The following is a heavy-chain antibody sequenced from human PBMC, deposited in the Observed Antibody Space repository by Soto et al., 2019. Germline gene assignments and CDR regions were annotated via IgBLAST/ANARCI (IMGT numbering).Heavy chain of an antibody. J-gene: IGHJ4*02. Sequence: GGSLILSCSASGFTFSSYAMHWVRQAPGKGLEYVSAISSNGGSTYYADSVKGRFTISRDNSKNTLYLQMSSLRAEDTAVYYCVTFGGVIGTTYWGQGTLVTVSS. CDR3: VTFGGVIGTTY. D-gene: IGHD3-16*02. CDR1: GFTFSSYA. CDR2: ISSNGGST. V-gene: IGHV3-64D*06.